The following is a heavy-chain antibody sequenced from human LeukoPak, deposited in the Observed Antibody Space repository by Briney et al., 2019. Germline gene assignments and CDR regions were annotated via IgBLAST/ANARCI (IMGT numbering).Heavy chain of an antibody. CDR3: ARDVDTAMGYFDY. CDR1: GGSFSGYY. CDR2: INHSGST. J-gene: IGHJ4*02. D-gene: IGHD5-18*01. V-gene: IGHV4-34*01. Sequence: SETLSLTCAVYGGSFSGYYWSWIRQPPGKGLEWIGEINHSGSTNYNPSLKSQVTISVDTSKNQFSLKLSSVAAADTAVYYCARDVDTAMGYFDYWGQGTLVTVSS.